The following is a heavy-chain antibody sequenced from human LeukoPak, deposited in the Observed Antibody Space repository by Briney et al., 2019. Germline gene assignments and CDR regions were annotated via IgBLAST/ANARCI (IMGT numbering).Heavy chain of an antibody. CDR3: ARGCSSTSCYTLYGMDV. V-gene: IGHV3-74*01. CDR1: GFTFSSYW. CDR2: INSDGSST. J-gene: IGHJ6*02. D-gene: IGHD2-2*02. Sequence: PGGSLRLSCAASGFTFSSYWMHWVRQAPGKGLVWVSRINSDGSSTSYADSVKGRFTISRDNAKNTLYLQMNSLRAEDTAVYYCARGCSSTSCYTLYGMDVWGQGTTVTVSS.